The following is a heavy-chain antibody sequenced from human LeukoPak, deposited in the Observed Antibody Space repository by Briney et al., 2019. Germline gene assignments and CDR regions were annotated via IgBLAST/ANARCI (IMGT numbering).Heavy chain of an antibody. CDR1: GFTFSSYG. CDR2: IRYDGSNK. D-gene: IGHD7-27*01. J-gene: IGHJ4*02. CDR3: AKTILANWGSRSFDY. V-gene: IGHV3-30*02. Sequence: GGSLRLSCAASGFTFSSYGMHWVRQAPGKGLEWVAFIRYDGSNKYYADSVKGRFTISRDNSKNTLYLQMNSLRAEDTAVYYCAKTILANWGSRSFDYWGQGTLVTVSS.